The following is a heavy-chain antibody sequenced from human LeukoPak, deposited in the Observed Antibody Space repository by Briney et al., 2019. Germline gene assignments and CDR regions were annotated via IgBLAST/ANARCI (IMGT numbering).Heavy chain of an antibody. D-gene: IGHD3-22*01. CDR2: IYYSGST. CDR3: ARTSANYDSSGYLLYYYYGMDV. Sequence: SEPLSLTCTVSGGSVSSGSYYWSWIRQPPGKGLEWIGYIYYSGSTNYNPSLKSRVTISVDTSKNQFSLKLSSVTAADTAVYYCARTSANYDSSGYLLYYYYGMDVWGQGTTVTVSS. J-gene: IGHJ6*02. CDR1: GGSVSSGSYY. V-gene: IGHV4-61*01.